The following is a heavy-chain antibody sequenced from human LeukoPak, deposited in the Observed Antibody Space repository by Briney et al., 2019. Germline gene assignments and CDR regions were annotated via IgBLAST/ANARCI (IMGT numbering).Heavy chain of an antibody. D-gene: IGHD3-10*01. CDR3: AKDWGYGSGTYYPH. CDR1: GFTFSSYG. V-gene: IGHV3-30*18. Sequence: GGSLRLSCAASGFTFSSYGMHWVRQAPGKGLEWVAVISYDGSNKYYADSVKGRFTISRDNSKNTLYLQMNSLRAEDTAVYYCAKDWGYGSGTYYPHWGQGTLVTVSS. J-gene: IGHJ4*02. CDR2: ISYDGSNK.